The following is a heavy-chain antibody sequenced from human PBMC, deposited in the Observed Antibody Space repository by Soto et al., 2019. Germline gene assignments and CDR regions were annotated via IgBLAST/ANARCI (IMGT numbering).Heavy chain of an antibody. V-gene: IGHV3-23*01. Sequence: GGSLRLSCAASGFTFSSYAMSWVRQAPGKGLEWVSAISGSGGSTYYADSVKGRFTISRDNSKNTLYLQMNSLRAEDTAVYYCAKATNYDILTAHCYYGMDVWGQGTTVTVSS. CDR3: AKATNYDILTAHCYYGMDV. CDR2: ISGSGGST. D-gene: IGHD3-9*01. J-gene: IGHJ6*02. CDR1: GFTFSSYA.